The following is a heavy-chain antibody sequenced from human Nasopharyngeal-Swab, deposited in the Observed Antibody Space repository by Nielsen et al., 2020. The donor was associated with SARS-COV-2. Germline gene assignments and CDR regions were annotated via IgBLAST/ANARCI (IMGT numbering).Heavy chain of an antibody. CDR2: INSDGSST. CDR3: AREPQLGEEDWFDP. J-gene: IGHJ5*02. Sequence: SCAASGFTFSSYWMHWVRQAPGKGLVWVSRINSDGSSTSYADSVKGRFTISRDNAKNTLYLQMNSLRAEDTAVYYCAREPQLGEEDWFDPWGQGTLVTVSS. CDR1: GFTFSSYW. V-gene: IGHV3-74*01. D-gene: IGHD7-27*01.